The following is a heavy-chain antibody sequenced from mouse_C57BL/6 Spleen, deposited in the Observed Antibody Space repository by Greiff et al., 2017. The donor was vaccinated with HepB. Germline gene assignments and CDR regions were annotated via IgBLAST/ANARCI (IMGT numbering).Heavy chain of an antibody. CDR2: IYPGDGDT. CDR1: GYAFSSSW. V-gene: IGHV1-82*01. Sequence: QVTLKESGPELVKPGASVKISCKASGYAFSSSWMNWVKQRPGKGLEWIGRIYPGDGDTNYNGKFKGKATLTADKSSSTAYMQLSSLTSEDSAVYFCARCPYYYGSRAMDYWGQGTSVTVSS. CDR3: ARCPYYYGSRAMDY. D-gene: IGHD1-1*01. J-gene: IGHJ4*01.